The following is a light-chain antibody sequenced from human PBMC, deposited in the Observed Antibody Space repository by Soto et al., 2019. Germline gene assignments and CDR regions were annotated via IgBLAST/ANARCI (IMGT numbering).Light chain of an antibody. CDR2: DAS. J-gene: IGKJ4*01. CDR1: QSMSSY. V-gene: IGKV3-11*01. CDR3: QQRSNWPLT. Sequence: EIVLTQSPATLSLSPGERATLSCRASQSMSSYLAWYQQKPGQAPRLLIYDASNRATSIPARFSGSGSGTDFTLTISSLETEDFAVYYWQQRSNWPLTFGGGTKVEIK.